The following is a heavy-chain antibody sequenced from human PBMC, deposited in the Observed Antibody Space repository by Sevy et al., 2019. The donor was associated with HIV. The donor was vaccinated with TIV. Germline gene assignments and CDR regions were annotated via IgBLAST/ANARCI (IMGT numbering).Heavy chain of an antibody. CDR2: IYSDDST. J-gene: IGHJ4*02. Sequence: GGSLRLSCAASGFTVSSNYMSWVSQAPGKGLEWVSVIYSDDSTYYEDAVKGRFSISRDNSKNTLSLQMNSVRAEDTALYYCARGKSGYGYGLDYWGQGALVTVSS. CDR3: ARGKSGYGYGLDY. CDR1: GFTVSSNY. V-gene: IGHV3-66*01. D-gene: IGHD5-18*01.